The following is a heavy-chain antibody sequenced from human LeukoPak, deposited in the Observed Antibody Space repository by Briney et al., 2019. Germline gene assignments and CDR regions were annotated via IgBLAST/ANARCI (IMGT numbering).Heavy chain of an antibody. CDR2: INSSGGT. V-gene: IGHV4-4*07. CDR1: GGTISSYY. CDR3: ASYSGSNVYYGY. D-gene: IGHD1-26*01. Sequence: SETLSLTCTVSGGTISSYYWTWIRQPAGKGLEWIGRINSSGGTNYNLSLKSRVTMSVDMSKNQFSLKLSSVTAADTAVYYCASYSGSNVYYGYWGPGTLVTVSS. J-gene: IGHJ4*02.